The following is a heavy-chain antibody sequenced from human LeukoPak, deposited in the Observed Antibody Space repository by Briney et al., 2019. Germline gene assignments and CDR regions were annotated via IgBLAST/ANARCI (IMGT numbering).Heavy chain of an antibody. Sequence: GGSLRLSCAASGFTFSSYSMNWVRQAPGKGLEWVSSISSSSSYIYYADSVKGRFTISRDNAKNSLYLQMNSLRAEDTAVYYCARGRSSGWFPPGYWGQGTLVTVSS. V-gene: IGHV3-21*01. J-gene: IGHJ4*02. CDR2: ISSSSSYI. D-gene: IGHD6-19*01. CDR1: GFTFSSYS. CDR3: ARGRSSGWFPPGY.